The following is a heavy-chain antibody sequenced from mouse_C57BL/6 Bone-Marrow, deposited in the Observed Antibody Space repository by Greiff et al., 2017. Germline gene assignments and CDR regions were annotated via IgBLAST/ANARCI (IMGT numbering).Heavy chain of an antibody. D-gene: IGHD2-4*01. J-gene: IGHJ4*01. V-gene: IGHV1-55*01. CDR1: GYTFTSYW. Sequence: QVQLQQPGAELVKPGASVKMSCKASGYTFTSYWITWVKQRPGQGLEWIGDIYIGNGYTEYNEKFKGKATLTSDTSSSTAYMQLSSLTSEDSAIYFCARSDYDYDGYAMDYWGQGTSVTVSS. CDR2: IYIGNGYT. CDR3: ARSDYDYDGYAMDY.